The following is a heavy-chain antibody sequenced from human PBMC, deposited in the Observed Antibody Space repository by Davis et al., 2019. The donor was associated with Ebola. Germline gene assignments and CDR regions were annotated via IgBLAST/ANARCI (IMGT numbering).Heavy chain of an antibody. Sequence: AASVKVSCKASGYTFTSYGISWVRQAPGQGLEWMGWINAGNGNTKYSQKFQGRVTITRDTSTSTAYMELSSLRSEDTAVYYCARRAQHPRRAWFDPWGQGTLVTVSS. V-gene: IGHV1-18*01. D-gene: IGHD3-10*01. CDR1: GYTFTSYG. CDR3: ARRAQHPRRAWFDP. J-gene: IGHJ5*02. CDR2: INAGNGNT.